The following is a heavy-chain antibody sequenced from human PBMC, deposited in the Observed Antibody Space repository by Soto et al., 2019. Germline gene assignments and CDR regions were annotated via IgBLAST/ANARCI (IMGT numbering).Heavy chain of an antibody. Sequence: QVQLVQSGAEVKKPGASVKVSCKASGYTFTSYGISWVRQAPGQGLERMGWLSAYNGNTKSAQKLQGRGTMTTDTPTRTAYMELRSRRSEDTAVYYCARDLAVGLVDYWGQGTLVTVSS. D-gene: IGHD6-19*01. CDR3: ARDLAVGLVDY. CDR1: GYTFTSYG. CDR2: LSAYNGNT. J-gene: IGHJ4*02. V-gene: IGHV1-18*01.